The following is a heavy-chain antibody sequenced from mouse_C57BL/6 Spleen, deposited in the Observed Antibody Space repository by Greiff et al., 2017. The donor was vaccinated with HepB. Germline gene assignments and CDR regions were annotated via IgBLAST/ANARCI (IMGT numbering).Heavy chain of an antibody. J-gene: IGHJ2*01. CDR3: ANDLGNGFYYFDY. D-gene: IGHD3-3*01. V-gene: IGHV1-74*01. Sequence: QVQLKQPGAELVKPGASVKVSCKASGYTFTSYWMHWVKQRPGQGLEWIGRIHPSDSDTNYNQKFKGKATLTVDKSSSTAYMQLSSLTSEDSAVYYCANDLGNGFYYFDYWGQGTTLTVSS. CDR1: GYTFTSYW. CDR2: IHPSDSDT.